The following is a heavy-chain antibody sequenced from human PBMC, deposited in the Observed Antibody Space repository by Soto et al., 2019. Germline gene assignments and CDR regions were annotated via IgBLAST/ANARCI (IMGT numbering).Heavy chain of an antibody. CDR1: GYSVTRYW. V-gene: IGHV5-51*01. Sequence: GESLKISCKGSGYSVTRYWIGWVRQMPGKGLEWMGIIYPGDSDNRYSPSFQGQVTISADKSISTAYLQWSSLKASDTAMYYCARRRDYYYYGMDVWGQGTTVTVSS. CDR2: IYPGDSDN. J-gene: IGHJ6*02. CDR3: ARRRDYYYYGMDV.